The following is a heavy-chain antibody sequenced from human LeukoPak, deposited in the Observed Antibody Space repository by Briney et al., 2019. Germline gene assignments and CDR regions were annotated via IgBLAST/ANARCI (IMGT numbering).Heavy chain of an antibody. V-gene: IGHV4-59*12. D-gene: IGHD6-6*01. J-gene: IGHJ4*02. CDR3: ARGSWSSSSSDY. CDR1: GGSISSYY. CDR2: IYYSGST. Sequence: SETLSLTCTVSGGSISSYYWSWIRQPPGKGLEWIGYIYYSGSTNYNPSLKSRVTISVDTSKNQFSLKLSSVTAADTAVYYCARGSWSSSSSDYWGQGTLVTVSS.